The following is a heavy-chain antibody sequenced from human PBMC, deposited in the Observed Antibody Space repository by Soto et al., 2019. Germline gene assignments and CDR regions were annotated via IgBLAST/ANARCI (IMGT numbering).Heavy chain of an antibody. V-gene: IGHV3-30*18. CDR3: AKTPWGRSYTHYFDH. CDR2: ISYDGTDI. Sequence: QVQLVESGGGVVQPGRSLRLSCAASGFTFSVYAMHWVRQAPGKGLEWVAAISYDGTDIYYADSVKGRLAISRDNSESTLYLQMNSLRPEDTAVYYCAKTPWGRSYTHYFDHWGQGTLVTVSS. J-gene: IGHJ4*02. CDR1: GFTFSVYA. D-gene: IGHD3-10*01.